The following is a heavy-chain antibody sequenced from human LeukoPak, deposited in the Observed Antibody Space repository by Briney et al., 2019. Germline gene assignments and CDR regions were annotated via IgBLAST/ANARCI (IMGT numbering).Heavy chain of an antibody. CDR3: ARAPGPYTTSRFDY. CDR2: IDPNSGGT. Sequence: VASVTVSCKTSGYTFTDYYLHWVRQAPGQGLEWMGRIDPNSGGTNYAQKFQVRVTVTRDTSISTVYMELSGLRSDDTAVYYCARAPGPYTTSRFDYWGQGTLVTVSS. J-gene: IGHJ4*02. V-gene: IGHV1-2*02. D-gene: IGHD6-13*01. CDR1: GYTFTDYY.